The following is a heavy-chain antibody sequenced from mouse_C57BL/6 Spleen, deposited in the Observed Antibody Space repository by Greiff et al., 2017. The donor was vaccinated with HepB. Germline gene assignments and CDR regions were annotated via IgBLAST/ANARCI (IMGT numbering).Heavy chain of an antibody. CDR3: ARDYSNPAWFAY. D-gene: IGHD2-5*01. CDR2: IYPGDGDT. J-gene: IGHJ3*01. CDR1: GYAFSSSW. Sequence: VHLVESGPELVKPGASVKISCKASGYAFSSSWMNWVKQRPGKGLEWIGRIYPGDGDTNYNGKFKGKATLTADKTSSTAYMQLSSLTSEDSAVYFCARDYSNPAWFAYWGQGTLVTVSA. V-gene: IGHV1-82*01.